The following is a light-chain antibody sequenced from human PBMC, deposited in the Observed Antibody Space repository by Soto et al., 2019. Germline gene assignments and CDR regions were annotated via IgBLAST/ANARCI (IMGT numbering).Light chain of an antibody. Sequence: DIHITQSPATLSSSVGDRVTITCRASHSISVWLAWYQQKAGKAPNLLIYKASRLESGVPSRFSGSGSETEFTLTISGLQPGDSATYYCQQYNSYSPTFGQGTKVDIK. J-gene: IGKJ1*01. V-gene: IGKV1-5*03. CDR1: HSISVW. CDR3: QQYNSYSPT. CDR2: KAS.